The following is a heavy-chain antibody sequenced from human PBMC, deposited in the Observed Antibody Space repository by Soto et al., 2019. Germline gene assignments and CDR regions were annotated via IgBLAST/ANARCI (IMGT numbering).Heavy chain of an antibody. CDR2: IYYGGTT. V-gene: IGHV4-61*05. CDR1: GVSISSSSYY. J-gene: IGHJ5*02. CDR3: ARLGAYYQSLDP. D-gene: IGHD3-22*01. Sequence: SDTLSLTCTVSGVSISSSSYYLRWIRQPPGKGLEWVGYIYYGGTTSYNPSLQSRVTISLETSKSQFSLRLTSVTAADTAVYYCARLGAYYQSLDPWGPGTLVTVSS.